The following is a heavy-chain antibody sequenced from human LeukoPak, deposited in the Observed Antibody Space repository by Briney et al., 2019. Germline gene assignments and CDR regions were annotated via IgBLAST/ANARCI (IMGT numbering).Heavy chain of an antibody. D-gene: IGHD2-21*02. V-gene: IGHV1-3*01. Sequence: ASVKASCKASGYTFTSYAMHWVRQAPGQRLEWMGWINAGNGNTKYSQKFQGSVTITRDTSASTACMELSSLRSEDTAVYYCARDTLRVVVVTAIRADAFDIWGQGTMVTVSS. CDR1: GYTFTSYA. CDR2: INAGNGNT. J-gene: IGHJ3*02. CDR3: ARDTLRVVVVTAIRADAFDI.